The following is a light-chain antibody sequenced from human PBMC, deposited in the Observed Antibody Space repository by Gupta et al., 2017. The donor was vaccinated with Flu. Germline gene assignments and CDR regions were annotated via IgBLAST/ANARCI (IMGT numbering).Light chain of an antibody. CDR2: EVS. Sequence: QSALTQPASVSGSSGQSITISCAGTSSDVGGYNYVSWYQQHPGKAPKLMIYEVSNRPSGVSNRFSGSKSGNTASLTISGLQAEDEADYYFSSYTSSSTYVFGTGTKVTVL. J-gene: IGLJ1*01. V-gene: IGLV2-14*01. CDR1: SSDVGGYNY. CDR3: SSYTSSSTYV.